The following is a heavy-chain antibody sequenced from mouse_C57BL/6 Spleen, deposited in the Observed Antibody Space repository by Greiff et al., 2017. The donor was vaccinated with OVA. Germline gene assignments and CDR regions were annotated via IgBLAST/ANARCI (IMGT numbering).Heavy chain of an antibody. CDR2: IDPSDSYT. CDR3: ARAGTPLFDY. CDR1: GYTFTSYW. D-gene: IGHD3-3*01. Sequence: QVQLQQPGAELVKPGASVKLSCKASGYTFTSYWMQWVKQRPGQGLEWIGEIDPSDSYTNYNQKFKGKATLTVDTSSSTAYMQLSSLTSEDSAVYYCARAGTPLFDYWGQGTTLTVSS. J-gene: IGHJ2*01. V-gene: IGHV1-50*01.